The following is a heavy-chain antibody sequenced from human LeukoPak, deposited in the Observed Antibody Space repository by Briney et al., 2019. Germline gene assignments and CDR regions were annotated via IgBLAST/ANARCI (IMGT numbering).Heavy chain of an antibody. J-gene: IGHJ4*02. Sequence: SETLSLTCAVYGGSFSGYYWSWIRQPPGKGLEWIGEINHSGSTNYNPSLKSRVTISVDTSKNQFSLKLSSVTAADTAVYYCARRRVLLWFGELSESFDYWGQGTLVTVSS. CDR3: ARRRVLLWFGELSESFDY. CDR1: GGSFSGYY. D-gene: IGHD3-10*01. V-gene: IGHV4-34*01. CDR2: INHSGST.